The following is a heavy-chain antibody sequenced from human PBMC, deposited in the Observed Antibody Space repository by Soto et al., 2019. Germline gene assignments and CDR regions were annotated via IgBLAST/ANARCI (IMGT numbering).Heavy chain of an antibody. CDR1: GFTFSSYA. D-gene: IGHD3-9*01. V-gene: IGHV3-23*01. CDR2: ISGSGGST. J-gene: IGHJ5*02. CDR3: AKDNRDDFDWLPNWFDP. Sequence: GGSLRLSCAASGFTFSSYAMSWVRQAPGKGLEWVSAISGSGGSTYYADSVKGRFTISRDNSKNTLYLQMNSLRAEDTAVYYCAKDNRDDFDWLPNWFDPWGQGTLVTVSS.